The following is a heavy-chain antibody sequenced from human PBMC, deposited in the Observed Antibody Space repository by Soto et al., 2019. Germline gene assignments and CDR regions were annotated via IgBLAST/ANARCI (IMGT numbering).Heavy chain of an antibody. CDR1: GFTFSSYS. CDR2: ISSSSSYI. J-gene: IGHJ5*02. CDR3: ARDLVAGAVAGTRWFDP. V-gene: IGHV3-21*01. Sequence: PGGSLRLSCAASGFTFSSYSMNWVRQAPGKGLEWVSSISSSSSYIYYADSVKGRFTISRDNAKNSLYLQMNSLRAEDTAVYYCARDLVAGAVAGTRWFDPWGQGTLVTVSS. D-gene: IGHD6-19*01.